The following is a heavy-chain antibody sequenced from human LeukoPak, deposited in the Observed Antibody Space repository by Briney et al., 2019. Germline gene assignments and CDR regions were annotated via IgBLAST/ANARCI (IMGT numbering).Heavy chain of an antibody. D-gene: IGHD3-22*01. V-gene: IGHV4-30-2*01. J-gene: IGHJ4*02. CDR2: IYHSGST. CDR1: VGSISSGGYS. CDR3: ARVPRLDSSGYRFKWGYFDY. Sequence: SQTLSLTCAVSVGSISSGGYSWSWIRQPPGKGLEWIRYIYHSGSTYYNPSLKSRVTISVDRSKNQFSLKLSSVTAADTSVYYCARVPRLDSSGYRFKWGYFDYCGQGTLVTVSP.